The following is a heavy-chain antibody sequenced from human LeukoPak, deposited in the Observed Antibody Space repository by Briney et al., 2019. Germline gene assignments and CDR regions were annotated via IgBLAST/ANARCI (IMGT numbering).Heavy chain of an antibody. CDR1: GYSFTDYY. J-gene: IGHJ5*02. D-gene: IGHD3-3*01. Sequence: VASVKVSCKTSGYSFTDYYIHWVRQAPGQGLEWMAWINTKTGRTSSARKFQGRVTMTRDPSITTVYMDMAWLTSHDTAIYFCARADFIDAGPYLIGPWGQGTLVTVSS. CDR3: ARADFIDAGPYLIGP. CDR2: INTKTGRT. V-gene: IGHV1-2*02.